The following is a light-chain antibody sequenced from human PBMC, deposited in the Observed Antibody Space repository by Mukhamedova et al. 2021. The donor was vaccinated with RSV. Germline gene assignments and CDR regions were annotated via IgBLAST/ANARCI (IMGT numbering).Light chain of an antibody. CDR3: QNYNRALLGG. J-gene: IGKJ4*01. V-gene: IGKV1-27*01. Sequence: WYQRRVHGKVPKLLIYAASTLHSGVPSRFSGSGSQTDFTLTISSLQPEDVATYYCQNYNRALLGGFDGGTGWRS. CDR2: AAS.